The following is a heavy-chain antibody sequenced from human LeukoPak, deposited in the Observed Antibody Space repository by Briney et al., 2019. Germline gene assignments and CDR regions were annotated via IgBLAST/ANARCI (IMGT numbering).Heavy chain of an antibody. V-gene: IGHV3-53*01. CDR2: VYSGGRT. J-gene: IGHJ4*02. CDR3: AREAVAVAGHFDY. D-gene: IGHD6-19*01. Sequence: TGGSLRLSCAASGFTVSSNYMSWVRQAPGKGLEWVSVVYSGGRTYYADSVKDRFTISEDNSKNTLYLQMNSLRAEDTAMYYCAREAVAVAGHFDYWGQGTLVTVSS. CDR1: GFTVSSNY.